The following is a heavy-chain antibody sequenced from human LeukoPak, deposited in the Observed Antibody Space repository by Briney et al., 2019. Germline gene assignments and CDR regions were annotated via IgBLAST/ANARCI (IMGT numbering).Heavy chain of an antibody. V-gene: IGHV3-15*01. D-gene: IGHD1-26*01. J-gene: IGHJ4*02. CDR2: IKSKTDGGTT. Sequence: GGSLRLSCAASAFTFSNAWMSWVRQAPEKGLEWVGRIKSKTDGGTTDYAAPVKGRFTISRDNSNNTLYLQMNSLRAEDTAVYYCSTTVILGAAVDFWGQGTLVTVSS. CDR3: STTVILGAAVDF. CDR1: AFTFSNAW.